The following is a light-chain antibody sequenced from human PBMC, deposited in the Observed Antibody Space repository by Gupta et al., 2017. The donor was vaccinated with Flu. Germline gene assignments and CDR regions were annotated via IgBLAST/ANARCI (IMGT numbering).Light chain of an antibody. Sequence: TCSGDKLGDTFACWYQQKPGQSPTLVIYQDTKRPSGIPERFSGSNSGNTATLTISGTQAMDEADYYCQVWDSSTGVFGGGTKVTVL. CDR1: KLGDTF. J-gene: IGLJ2*01. CDR3: QVWDSSTGV. V-gene: IGLV3-1*01. CDR2: QDT.